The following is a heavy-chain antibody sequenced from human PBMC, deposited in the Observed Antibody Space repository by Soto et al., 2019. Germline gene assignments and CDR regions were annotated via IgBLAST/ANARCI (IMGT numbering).Heavy chain of an antibody. J-gene: IGHJ4*02. Sequence: EVQLLESGGGLVQPGGSLRLSCAASGFTFSSYAMSWVRQAPGKGLEWVSAISGSGGSTYYADSVKGRFTISRDNSKNTLYRQMSSLRAEDTAVYYCAKDPSSWYEGDYYFVYWGQGTLVTVSS. CDR1: GFTFSSYA. CDR3: AKDPSSWYEGDYYFVY. V-gene: IGHV3-23*01. CDR2: ISGSGGST. D-gene: IGHD6-13*01.